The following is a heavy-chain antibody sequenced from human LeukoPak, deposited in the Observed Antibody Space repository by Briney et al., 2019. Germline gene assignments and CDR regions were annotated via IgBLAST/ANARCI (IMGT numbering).Heavy chain of an antibody. Sequence: PGGSLRLSCVASGFIFRNFGMHWVRQAPGKGLKWVAVIWSDGSNEYYADSVEGRFTISRDTSKDTLYLQMNSLRAEDTAVYYCARDQQGVDGVKFYYFDYWGQGTLVTVSS. D-gene: IGHD6-19*01. J-gene: IGHJ4*02. V-gene: IGHV3-33*01. CDR3: ARDQQGVDGVKFYYFDY. CDR1: GFIFRNFG. CDR2: IWSDGSNE.